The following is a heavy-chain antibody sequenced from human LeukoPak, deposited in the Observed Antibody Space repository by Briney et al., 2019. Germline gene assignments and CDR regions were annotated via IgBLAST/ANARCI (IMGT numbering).Heavy chain of an antibody. CDR2: IKSDGSET. CDR3: ASDRVQYGLDV. Sequence: PGGSLRLSCAASGFTFSSYWMHWVRQAPGKGLVWVSRIKSDGSETNYADSVKGRFTISRDNAKNTLNLQMNSLRAEDTAVYYCASDRVQYGLDVWGQGTTVSVS. CDR1: GFTFSSYW. V-gene: IGHV3-74*01. J-gene: IGHJ6*02.